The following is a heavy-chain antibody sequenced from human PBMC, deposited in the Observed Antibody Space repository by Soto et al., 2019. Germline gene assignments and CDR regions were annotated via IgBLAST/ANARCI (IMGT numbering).Heavy chain of an antibody. CDR2: VRSKPNNYAT. J-gene: IGHJ4*02. Sequence: GGSLRLSCAASGFTFSGSAMHWVRQASGKGLEWVGRVRSKPNNYATSYAASVKGRFTVSRDTSNNTLYLQMNNLRAEDTAIYYCVRGDNWSDEASDYWGQGTLVTVSS. V-gene: IGHV3-73*01. CDR3: VRGDNWSDEASDY. D-gene: IGHD1-1*01. CDR1: GFTFSGSA.